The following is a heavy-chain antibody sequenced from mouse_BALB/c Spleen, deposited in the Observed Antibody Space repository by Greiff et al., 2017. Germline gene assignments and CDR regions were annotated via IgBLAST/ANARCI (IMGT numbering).Heavy chain of an antibody. D-gene: IGHD2-4*01. CDR3: ATMITTYYAMDY. CDR2: INPNNGGT. CDR1: GYTFTEYT. V-gene: IGHV1-18*01. J-gene: IGHJ4*01. Sequence: EVKLQESGPELVKPGASVKISCKTSGYTFTEYTMHWVKQSHGKSLEWIGGINPNNGGTSYNQKFKGKATLTVDKSSSTAYMELRSLTSEDSAVYYCATMITTYYAMDYWGQGTSVTVSS.